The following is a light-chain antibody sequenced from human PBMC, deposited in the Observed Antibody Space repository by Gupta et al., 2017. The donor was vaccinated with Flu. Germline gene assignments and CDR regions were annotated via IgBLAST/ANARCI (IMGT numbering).Light chain of an antibody. V-gene: IGKV3-15*01. CDR1: QSVSSD. CDR2: GAS. J-gene: IGKJ1*01. Sequence: TQSPATLSVSPGERATLSCRASQSVSSDLAWYQQKPGQAPRLLIYGASTRATGIPARFSGSGSGTEFTLTISSRQSEDFAVYYCQHYNNWPPWTFGQGTKV. CDR3: QHYNNWPPWT.